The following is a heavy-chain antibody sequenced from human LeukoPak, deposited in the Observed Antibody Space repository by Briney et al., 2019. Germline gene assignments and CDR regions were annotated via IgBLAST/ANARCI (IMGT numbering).Heavy chain of an antibody. CDR1: GFTFSSYS. D-gene: IGHD2-2*01. J-gene: IGHJ6*03. CDR2: ISSSSSYI. V-gene: IGHV3-21*01. Sequence: GGSPRLSCAASGFTFSSYSMNWVRQAPGKGLEWVSSISSSSSYIYYADSVKGRFTISRDNAKNSLYLQMNSLRAEDTAVYYCAGVVPAADYYYYYMDVWGKGTTVTVSS. CDR3: AGVVPAADYYYYYMDV.